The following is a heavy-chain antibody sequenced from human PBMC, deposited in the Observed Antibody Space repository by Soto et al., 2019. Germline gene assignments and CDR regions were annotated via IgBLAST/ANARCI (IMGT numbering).Heavy chain of an antibody. J-gene: IGHJ4*02. CDR2: IYYSGST. CDR3: ARSEDYDILTGSSLLQFDY. D-gene: IGHD3-9*01. Sequence: SETLSLTCTVSGGSISSGGYYWSWIRQHPGKGLEWIGYIYYSGSTYYNPSLKSRVTISVDTSKNQFSLKLSSVTAADTAVYYCARSEDYDILTGSSLLQFDYWGQGTLVTVSS. CDR1: GGSISSGGYY. V-gene: IGHV4-31*03.